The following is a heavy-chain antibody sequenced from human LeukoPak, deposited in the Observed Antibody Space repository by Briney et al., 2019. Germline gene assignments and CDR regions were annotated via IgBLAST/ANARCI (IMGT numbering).Heavy chain of an antibody. Sequence: GGSLRLSCAASGFTFSSYAMHWVRQAPGKGLEWVAVISYDGSNKYYADSVKGRFTISRDNSKNTLYLQMNSLRAEDTAVYYCARFQEGDPQAFDIWGQGTMVTVSS. CDR1: GFTFSSYA. CDR2: ISYDGSNK. J-gene: IGHJ3*02. CDR3: ARFQEGDPQAFDI. V-gene: IGHV3-30-3*01. D-gene: IGHD3-16*01.